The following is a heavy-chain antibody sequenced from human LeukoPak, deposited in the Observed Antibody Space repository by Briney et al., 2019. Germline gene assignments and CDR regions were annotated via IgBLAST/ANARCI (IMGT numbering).Heavy chain of an antibody. CDR3: ASSLGYCSSTSCQGDWFDP. CDR2: INHSGST. V-gene: IGHV4-34*01. CDR1: GGSFSGYY. J-gene: IGHJ5*02. Sequence: SETLSLTCAVYGGSFSGYYWSWIRQPPGKGLEWIGEINHSGSTNYNPSLNSRVTISVDTSKNQFSLKLSSVTAADTAVYYCASSLGYCSSTSCQGDWFDPWGQGTRVTVFS. D-gene: IGHD2-2*01.